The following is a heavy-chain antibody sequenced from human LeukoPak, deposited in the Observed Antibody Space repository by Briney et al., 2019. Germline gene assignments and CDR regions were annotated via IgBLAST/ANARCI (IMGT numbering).Heavy chain of an antibody. CDR1: GYTFTTYA. CDR3: ARGVEDTGDY. V-gene: IGHV7-4-1*02. J-gene: IGHJ4*02. CDR2: INTNTGNP. Sequence: ASVKVSCKASGYTFTTYALNWVRQAPGQGLEWMGWINTNTGNPTYAQGFTGRFVFSVDTSVSTAYLQISNLKAEDIAVYYCARGVEDTGDYWGQGTLVTVSS. D-gene: IGHD2-15*01.